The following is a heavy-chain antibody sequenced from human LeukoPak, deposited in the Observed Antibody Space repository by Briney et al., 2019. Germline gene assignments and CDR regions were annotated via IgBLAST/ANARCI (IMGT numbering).Heavy chain of an antibody. J-gene: IGHJ4*02. V-gene: IGHV3-48*03. CDR3: ARAVTTVTRGGLVFDY. Sequence: PGGSLRLSCGASGFTFSHYEMIWVRQAPGKGLEWVSYIDDSGTTVYYADSVKGRFTISRDNAKNSLYLQMNSLRDEDTAVYYCARAVTTVTRGGLVFDYWGQGTLVTVSS. CDR1: GFTFSHYE. CDR2: IDDSGTTV. D-gene: IGHD4-17*01.